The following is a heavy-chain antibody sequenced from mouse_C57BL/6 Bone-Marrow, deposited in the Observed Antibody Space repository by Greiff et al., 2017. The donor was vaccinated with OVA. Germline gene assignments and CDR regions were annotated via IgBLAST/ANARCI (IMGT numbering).Heavy chain of an antibody. CDR1: GFTIKDDY. CDR3: TVYYGSSYGFDY. D-gene: IGHD1-1*01. J-gene: IGHJ2*01. Sequence: VQLQQSGAELVRPGASVKLSCTASGFTIKDDYMHWVKQRPEQGLEWIGWIDPENGDTEYASKFQGKATITADTSSNTAYLQLSSLTSEDTAVYYCTVYYGSSYGFDYWGQGTTLTVSS. CDR2: IDPENGDT. V-gene: IGHV14-4*01.